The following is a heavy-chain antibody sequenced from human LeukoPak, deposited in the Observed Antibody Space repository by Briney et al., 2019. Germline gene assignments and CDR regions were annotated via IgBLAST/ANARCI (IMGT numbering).Heavy chain of an antibody. Sequence: ASVKVSCKVSGYTLTELSMHWVRQAPGKGLEWMGGFDPEDGETIYAQKFQGRVTMTEDTSTDTAYMELSSLRSEDTAVYYCARGIYSSSWGAGYYHYYMDVWGKGTTVTVSS. J-gene: IGHJ6*03. CDR1: GYTLTELS. CDR2: FDPEDGET. CDR3: ARGIYSSSWGAGYYHYYMDV. V-gene: IGHV1-24*01. D-gene: IGHD6-6*01.